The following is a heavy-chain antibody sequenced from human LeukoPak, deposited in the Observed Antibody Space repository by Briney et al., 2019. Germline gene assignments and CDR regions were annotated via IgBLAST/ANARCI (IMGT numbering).Heavy chain of an antibody. CDR2: IYHSGST. D-gene: IGHD3-16*01. V-gene: IGHV4-30-2*01. J-gene: IGHJ4*02. CDR1: GGSISSGGYS. Sequence: SETLSLTCAVSGGSISSGGYSWSWIRQPPGKGLEWIGYIYHSGSTYYNPSLKSRFTISVYRSKNQFSLKLSSVTAAATALYYCAGGGGNRRYYFDYWGQGTLVTVSS. CDR3: AGGGGNRRYYFDY.